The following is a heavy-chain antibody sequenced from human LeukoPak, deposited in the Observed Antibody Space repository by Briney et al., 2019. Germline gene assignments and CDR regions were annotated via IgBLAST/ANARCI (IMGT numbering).Heavy chain of an antibody. CDR1: GFTFSTYG. CDR3: AKQSGQALAYHMDV. D-gene: IGHD2-15*01. CDR2: IRFDGSNVGCNV. Sequence: GGSLRLSCATSGFTFSTYGMHWVRQAPGKGLEWVAFIRFDGSNVGCNVYYADSVKGRFTISRDNTKNTLYLQMNSLRAEDTAIYYCAKQSGQALAYHMDVWGQGTTVTVSS. V-gene: IGHV3-30*02. J-gene: IGHJ6*02.